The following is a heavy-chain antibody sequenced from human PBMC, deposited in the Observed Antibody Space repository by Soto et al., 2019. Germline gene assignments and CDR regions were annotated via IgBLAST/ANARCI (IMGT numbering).Heavy chain of an antibody. CDR2: IYYSGST. D-gene: IGHD5-18*01. CDR1: GGSISSGGYY. V-gene: IGHV4-31*03. J-gene: IGHJ4*02. CDR3: ARGPPGYSYGYHY. Sequence: PXETLSLTCTVSGGSISSGGYYWSWIRQHPGKGLEWIGYIYYSGSTYYNPSLKSRVTISVDTSKNQFSLKLSSVTAADTAVYYCARGPPGYSYGYHYWGQGTLVTVSS.